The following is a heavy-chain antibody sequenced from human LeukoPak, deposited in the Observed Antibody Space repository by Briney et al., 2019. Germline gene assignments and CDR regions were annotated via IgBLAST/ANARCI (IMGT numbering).Heavy chain of an antibody. Sequence: SETLSLTCTVSGGSISSHYWSWIRQPPGKGREWIGYIYYSGSTNYNPSLKSRVTIPVDTSKNQFSLKLSSVTAADTAVYYCARAPGYYGSGSYYYFDYWGQGTLVTVSS. V-gene: IGHV4-59*11. CDR1: GGSISSHY. J-gene: IGHJ4*02. CDR2: IYYSGST. CDR3: ARAPGYYGSGSYYYFDY. D-gene: IGHD3-10*01.